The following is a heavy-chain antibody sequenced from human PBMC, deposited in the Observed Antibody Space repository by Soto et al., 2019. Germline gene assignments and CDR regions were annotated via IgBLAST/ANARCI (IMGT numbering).Heavy chain of an antibody. J-gene: IGHJ4*02. CDR1: GFTFSSYA. Sequence: GGSLRLSCAASGFTFSSYAMHWVRQAPGKGLEWVAVISYDGSNKYYADSVKGRFTISRDNSKNTLYLQMNSLRAEDTAVYYCADEGYSSGCLLNWGQGTLVTVSS. CDR2: ISYDGSNK. D-gene: IGHD6-19*01. V-gene: IGHV3-30-3*01. CDR3: ADEGYSSGCLLN.